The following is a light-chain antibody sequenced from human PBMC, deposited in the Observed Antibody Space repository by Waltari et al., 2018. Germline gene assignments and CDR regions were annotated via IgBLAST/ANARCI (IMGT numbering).Light chain of an antibody. J-gene: IGKJ1*01. CDR1: QSLGRS. V-gene: IGKV3-20*01. CDR3: QMYVRLPVT. Sequence: EIVLTQSPGTLSLSPGERATLSCRASQSLGRSLAWYQRKPGQAPRLLIYDTSNRATGIPERFSGSGSGTDFSLTISRLEPEDFAVYYCQMYVRLPVTFGQGTKVEIK. CDR2: DTS.